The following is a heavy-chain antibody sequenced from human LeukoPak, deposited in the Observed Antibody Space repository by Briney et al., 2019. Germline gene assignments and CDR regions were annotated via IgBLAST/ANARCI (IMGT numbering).Heavy chain of an antibody. V-gene: IGHV3-7*05. CDR2: IKDDGSEK. CDR3: ARDHWYTPFF. CDR1: GFTFSSFW. J-gene: IGHJ4*02. Sequence: GGSLRLSCAASGFTFSSFWMSWVREAPGKGLGWVATIKDDGSEKYYVDSVKGRFTISRDNTKNSLYLQMNSLRVEDTAVYYCARDHWYTPFFWGQGTLVTVSS. D-gene: IGHD1-14*01.